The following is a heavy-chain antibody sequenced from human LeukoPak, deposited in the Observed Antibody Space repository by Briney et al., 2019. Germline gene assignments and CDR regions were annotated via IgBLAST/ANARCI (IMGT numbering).Heavy chain of an antibody. CDR1: GGSISSYY. J-gene: IGHJ4*02. CDR3: ARYIWGSYPTFEDY. Sequence: SETLSLTCTVSGGSISSYYWSWIRQPPGKGLEWIGYISYSGSTNYNPSLKSRVTISVDTSKNQFSLKLSSVTAADTAVYYCARYIWGSYPTFEDYWGQGTLVSVSS. D-gene: IGHD3-16*02. CDR2: ISYSGST. V-gene: IGHV4-59*01.